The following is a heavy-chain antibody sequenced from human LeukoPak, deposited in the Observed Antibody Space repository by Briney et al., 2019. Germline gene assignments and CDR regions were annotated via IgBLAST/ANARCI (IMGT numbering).Heavy chain of an antibody. CDR1: GYIFINYG. V-gene: IGHV1-18*01. Sequence: ASVKVSCKASGYIFINYGISWVRQAPGQGLEWMGWISAYNGNTNYAQKLQGRVTMTTDTSTSTAYMELRNLRSDDTAVYYCARSRYCSGDSCYSGLSGSRWFDPWGQGTLVTVSS. D-gene: IGHD2-15*01. J-gene: IGHJ5*02. CDR2: ISAYNGNT. CDR3: ARSRYCSGDSCYSGLSGSRWFDP.